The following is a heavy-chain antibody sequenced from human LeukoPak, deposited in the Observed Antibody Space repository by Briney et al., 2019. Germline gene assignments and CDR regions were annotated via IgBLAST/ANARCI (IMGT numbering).Heavy chain of an antibody. J-gene: IGHJ5*02. D-gene: IGHD6-6*01. CDR2: IYPGDSNT. V-gene: IGHV5-51*01. Sequence: MAGESLKISCKGSGYSFTSYWIGWVRPMPGKGLEWMGIIYPGDSNTRYSPSFQGQVTISVDKSISTAYLQWSSLEASDTAMYYCARHVSASSTSSRFDPWGQGTLVTVSS. CDR3: ARHVSASSTSSRFDP. CDR1: GYSFTSYW.